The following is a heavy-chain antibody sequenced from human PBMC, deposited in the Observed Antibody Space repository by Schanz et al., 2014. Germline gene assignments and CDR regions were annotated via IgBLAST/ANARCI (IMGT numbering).Heavy chain of an antibody. J-gene: IGHJ4*02. CDR2: IYGGANT. Sequence: EVQLVESGGGLIQPGGSLRLSCAASGFTVSSNYMSWVRQAPGKGLEWVSVIYGGANTYYADSVKGRFTISRDNPKNTLYLQMNSLRAEDTAVYYCARVGRGKWNYKTFDYWGQGTLVTVSS. CDR1: GFTVSSNY. CDR3: ARVGRGKWNYKTFDY. D-gene: IGHD1-7*01. V-gene: IGHV3-53*01.